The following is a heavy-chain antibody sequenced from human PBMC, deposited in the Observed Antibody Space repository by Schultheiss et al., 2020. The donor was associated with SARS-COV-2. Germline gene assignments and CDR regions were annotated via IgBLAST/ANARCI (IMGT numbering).Heavy chain of an antibody. CDR1: GFTFTTSG. D-gene: IGHD3-10*01. Sequence: GGSLSLSCAASGFTFTTSGMTWVRQAPGEGLEWVSTISGSGGSTYYADSLQGRFTISIDNSRNTLSLQMNSLRDEDTAVYYCARDGGSGNTWFQDFWGQGTLGTGSS. CDR2: ISGSGGST. CDR3: ARDGGSGNTWFQDF. V-gene: IGHV3-23*01. J-gene: IGHJ4*02.